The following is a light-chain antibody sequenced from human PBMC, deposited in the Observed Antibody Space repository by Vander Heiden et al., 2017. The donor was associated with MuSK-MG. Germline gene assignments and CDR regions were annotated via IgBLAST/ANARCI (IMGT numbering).Light chain of an antibody. CDR2: DAS. V-gene: IGKV3-11*01. CDR1: QGVANY. CDR3: EQRDNWPPIT. J-gene: IGKJ4*01. Sequence: EVVLTQSPATLSLSPGDTATLSCRASQGVANYVAWYQQIPGQAPRLLINDASIRAPGIPARFSGNWYGTDFTLTITSREPEDFAVYYCEQRDNWPPITFGGGTRLETK.